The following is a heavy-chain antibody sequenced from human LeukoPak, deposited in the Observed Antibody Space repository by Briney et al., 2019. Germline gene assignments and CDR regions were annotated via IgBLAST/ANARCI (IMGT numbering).Heavy chain of an antibody. CDR3: ARAGGSTVSHSDY. V-gene: IGHV3-21*01. CDR2: ISSSTSYI. Sequence: PGGSLRLSCAASGFTFSSYSMNWIRQAPGKGLEWVSSISSSTSYIYYADSVKGRFTISKDNAKNSLYLQMNSLRAEDTAVYYCARAGGSTVSHSDYWGQGTLVTVSS. D-gene: IGHD4-17*01. CDR1: GFTFSSYS. J-gene: IGHJ4*02.